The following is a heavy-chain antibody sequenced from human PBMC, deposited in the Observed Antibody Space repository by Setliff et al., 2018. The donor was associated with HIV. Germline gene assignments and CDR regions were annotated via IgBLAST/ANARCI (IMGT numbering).Heavy chain of an antibody. CDR3: ATRGELLGRRASTVTVYYYYLDV. CDR1: GYTLTELS. CDR2: FVPEHSET. D-gene: IGHD4-17*01. V-gene: IGHV1-24*01. Sequence: ASVKVSCKVSGYTLTELSIHWVRQAPGKGLEWMGGFVPEHSETIYAQTFQGRVTMTEDTSTDTAFMELSGLTPEDTAVYYCATRGELLGRRASTVTVYYYYLDVWGNGTTVTSP. J-gene: IGHJ6*03.